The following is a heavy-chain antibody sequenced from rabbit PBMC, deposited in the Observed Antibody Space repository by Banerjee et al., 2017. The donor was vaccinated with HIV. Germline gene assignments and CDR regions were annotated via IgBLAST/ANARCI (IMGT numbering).Heavy chain of an antibody. Sequence: QEQLEESGGDLVKPGASLTLTCTASGFSFSSGYWVCWVRQAPGKGLEWIGCIHTGSSGSSYYASWAKGRFTISKTSSTTVTLQMTSLTAADTATYFCARSSDSDGAYFVLWGQGTLVTVS. CDR1: GFSFSSGYW. D-gene: IGHD6-1*01. CDR3: ARSSDSDGAYFVL. CDR2: IHTGSSGSS. V-gene: IGHV1S45*01. J-gene: IGHJ4*01.